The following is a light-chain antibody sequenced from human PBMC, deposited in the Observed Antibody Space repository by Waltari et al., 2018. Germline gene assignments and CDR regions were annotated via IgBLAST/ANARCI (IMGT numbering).Light chain of an antibody. CDR3: QRSYGVPRP. J-gene: IGKJ2*01. CDR1: QSITTY. Sequence: DFQMTQSPSSLSASVGDRVTITCRASQSITTYLNWYQHRPGKAPTLLIYAATRLESGVPSRFSGSGSGTDFTLTITDLQPEEFAMYYCQRSYGVPRPFGQGTKLKI. CDR2: AAT. V-gene: IGKV1-39*01.